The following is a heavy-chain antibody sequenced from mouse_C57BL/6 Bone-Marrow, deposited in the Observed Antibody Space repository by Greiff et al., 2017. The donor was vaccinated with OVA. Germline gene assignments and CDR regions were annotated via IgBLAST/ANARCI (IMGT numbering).Heavy chain of an antibody. CDR1: GYTFTNYW. D-gene: IGHD1-1*01. V-gene: IGHV1-63*01. CDR3: ARGDLLRLWYFDV. CDR2: IYPGGGYT. J-gene: IGHJ1*03. Sequence: QVQLQQSGAELVRPGTSVKMSCKASGYTFTNYWIGWAKQRPGHGLEWIGDIYPGGGYTNYNEKFKGKATLTADKSSSTAYMQFSSLTSEDSAIYYGARGDLLRLWYFDVWGTGTTVTVSS.